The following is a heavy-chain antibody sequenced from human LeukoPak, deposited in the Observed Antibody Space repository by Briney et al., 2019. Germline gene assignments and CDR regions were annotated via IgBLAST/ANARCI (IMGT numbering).Heavy chain of an antibody. J-gene: IGHJ5*02. V-gene: IGHV3-30*01. Sequence: GGSLRLSCAASGFTFSSYAMHWVRQAPGKGLEWVADISYGGSNKYYAESVKGRFTIYTDNSKSRLDLQIDSPKAEHSALYYCARDHWSGSSCYSGITNWFDPWGQGTLVTVSS. CDR1: GFTFSSYA. CDR2: ISYGGSNK. CDR3: ARDHWSGSSCYSGITNWFDP. D-gene: IGHD2-15*01.